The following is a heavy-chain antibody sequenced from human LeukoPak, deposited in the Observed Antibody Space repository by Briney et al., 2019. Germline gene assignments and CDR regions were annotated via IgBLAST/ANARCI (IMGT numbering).Heavy chain of an antibody. CDR3: AKGDYDILTVYIYY. J-gene: IGHJ4*02. D-gene: IGHD3-9*01. Sequence: PGGSLRLSCAASGFTFSSYAMMWLRQAPGRGLEWVSAISGSGCRTYYGDSVEGRFTISRDNTKNTPYLQMNSPIAEDTAVYYCAKGDYDILTVYIYYWGQGTLVTVSS. V-gene: IGHV3-23*01. CDR1: GFTFSSYA. CDR2: ISGSGCRT.